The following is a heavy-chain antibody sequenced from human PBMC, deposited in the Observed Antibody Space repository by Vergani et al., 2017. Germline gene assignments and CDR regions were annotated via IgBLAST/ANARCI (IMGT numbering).Heavy chain of an antibody. J-gene: IGHJ4*02. CDR1: GGTFSSYT. V-gene: IGHV1-69*02. CDR3: ARAGYDILTGYYEYYFDY. CDR2: IIPILGIA. Sequence: QVQLVQSGAEVKKPGSSVKVSCKASGGTFSSYTISWVRQAPGQGLEWMGRIIPILGIANYAQKFQGRVTITADKSTSTAYRELSSLRSDDTAVYYCARAGYDILTGYYEYYFDYWGQGTLVTVSS. D-gene: IGHD3-9*01.